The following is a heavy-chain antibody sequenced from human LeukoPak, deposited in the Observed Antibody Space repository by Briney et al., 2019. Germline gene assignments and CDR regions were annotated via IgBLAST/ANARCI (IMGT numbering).Heavy chain of an antibody. CDR1: GGSFSGYY. D-gene: IGHD6-13*01. V-gene: IGHV4-34*01. CDR2: INHSGST. CDR3: AREPTLPGIVAAGRWAFDI. Sequence: SETPSLTCAVYGGSFSGYYWSWIRQPPGKGLEWLGEINHSGSTHYNPSLKSRVTISVDTSKNQFSLKLSSVTAADTAVYYCAREPTLPGIVAAGRWAFDIWGQGTMVTVSS. J-gene: IGHJ3*02.